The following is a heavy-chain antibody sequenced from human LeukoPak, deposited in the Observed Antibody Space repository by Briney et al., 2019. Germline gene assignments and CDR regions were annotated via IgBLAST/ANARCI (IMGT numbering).Heavy chain of an antibody. V-gene: IGHV3-7*01. CDR3: ASEGGPVQY. Sequence: GGSLTLSCAASGFSFSRYSLSWVRQAPGKGLEWVANIKQDESEKYYVDSVKGRFTISRDNAKNSLYLQMNSLRAEDTAVYYCASEGGPVQYWGQGTLVTVSS. CDR2: IKQDESEK. CDR1: GFSFSRYS. D-gene: IGHD1-26*01. J-gene: IGHJ1*01.